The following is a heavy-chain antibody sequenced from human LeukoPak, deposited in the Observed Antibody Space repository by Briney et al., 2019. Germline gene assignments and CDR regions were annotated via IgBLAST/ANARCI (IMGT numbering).Heavy chain of an antibody. CDR3: AKDFGARHYFDY. Sequence: GGSLRLSCAASGLTFSSYAMSWVRQAPGKGLEWVSAISGSGGSTYYADSVKARFTISRDNSKNTLYLQMNSLRAEDTAVYYCAKDFGARHYFDYWGQGTLVTVSS. CDR1: GLTFSSYA. D-gene: IGHD3-3*01. J-gene: IGHJ4*02. CDR2: ISGSGGST. V-gene: IGHV3-23*01.